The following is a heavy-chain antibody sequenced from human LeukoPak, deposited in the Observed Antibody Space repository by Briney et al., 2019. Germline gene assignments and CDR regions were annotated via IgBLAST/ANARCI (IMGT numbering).Heavy chain of an antibody. CDR3: AKDPQWLVGKFDY. CDR2: ISGSGCST. D-gene: IGHD6-19*01. J-gene: IGHJ4*02. V-gene: IGHV3-23*01. CDR1: GFTFSSYA. Sequence: PGGSLRLSCAAAGFTFSSYAMSWVRQAPGKGLERVSAISGSGCSTYYADSVKGRFTISRDNSKNTLYLQMNSLRAEDTGVYYCAKDPQWLVGKFDYWGQGTLVTVS.